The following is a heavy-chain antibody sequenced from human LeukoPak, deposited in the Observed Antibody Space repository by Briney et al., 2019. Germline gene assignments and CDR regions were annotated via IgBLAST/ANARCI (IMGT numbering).Heavy chain of an antibody. CDR2: INHSGST. CDR3: ARRRYYGSGSYYPKAFDY. CDR1: GFTFSSYG. J-gene: IGHJ4*02. V-gene: IGHV4-34*01. Sequence: GSLRLPCAASGFTFSSYGIHWVRQAPGKGLEWIGEINHSGSTNYNPSLKSRVTISVDTSKNQFSLKLSSVTAADTAVYYCARRRYYGSGSYYPKAFDYWGQGTLVTVSS. D-gene: IGHD3-10*01.